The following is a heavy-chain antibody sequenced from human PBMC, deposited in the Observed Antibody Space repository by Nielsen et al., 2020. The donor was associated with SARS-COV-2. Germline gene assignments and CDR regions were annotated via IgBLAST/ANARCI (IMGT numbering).Heavy chain of an antibody. CDR2: ISLSGNS. Sequence: SETLSLTCAVSGGSISNTNWWNWVRLHPGKGMEWIGEISLSGNSIYNTSLKSRVSISVDRFTNQFSLRLSSVTAADTAVYYCAREGRYDMLTGHPRYFDLWGRGTLVTVSS. CDR1: GGSISNTNW. V-gene: IGHV4-4*02. D-gene: IGHD3-9*01. CDR3: AREGRYDMLTGHPRYFDL. J-gene: IGHJ2*01.